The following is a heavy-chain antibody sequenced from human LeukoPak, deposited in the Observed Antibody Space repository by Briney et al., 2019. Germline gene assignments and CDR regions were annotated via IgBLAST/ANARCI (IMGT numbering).Heavy chain of an antibody. V-gene: IGHV1-69*06. Sequence: SVKVSCKASGGTFSNYAISWVRQAPGQGLEWMGGIIPIFGTANYAQKFQGRVTITADKSTSTAYMELSSLRPEDTAVYYCATSPTVTLYYFDYWGQGTLVTVS. CDR1: GGTFSNYA. CDR2: IIPIFGTA. CDR3: ATSPTVTLYYFDY. D-gene: IGHD4-17*01. J-gene: IGHJ4*02.